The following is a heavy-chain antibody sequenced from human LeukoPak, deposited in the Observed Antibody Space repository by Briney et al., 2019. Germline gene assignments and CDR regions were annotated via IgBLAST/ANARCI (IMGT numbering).Heavy chain of an antibody. Sequence: ASVKVSCKVSGYTLTELSMHWVRQAPGKGLEWMGGFDPEDGETIYAQKFQGRVTMTEDTSTDTAYMELSSLRSEDTAVYYCKAITIFGVVSLDYWGQGTLATVSS. CDR1: GYTLTELS. D-gene: IGHD3-3*01. CDR3: KAITIFGVVSLDY. V-gene: IGHV1-24*01. CDR2: FDPEDGET. J-gene: IGHJ4*02.